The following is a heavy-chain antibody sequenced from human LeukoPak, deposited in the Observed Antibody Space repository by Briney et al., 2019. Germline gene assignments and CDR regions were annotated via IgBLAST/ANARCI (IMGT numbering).Heavy chain of an antibody. J-gene: IGHJ4*02. CDR2: VSGSAIST. CDR1: GFIFRSYA. Sequence: GGSLRLSCAASGFIFRSYAMSWVRQAPGKGLEWVSAVSGSAISTYYADSVKGRFTISRDNSKNTLYLQMSSLKAGDTGVYYCAKTKADSVPTLHFDYWGQGSPVTVSS. CDR3: AKTKADSVPTLHFDY. D-gene: IGHD4-17*01. V-gene: IGHV3-23*01.